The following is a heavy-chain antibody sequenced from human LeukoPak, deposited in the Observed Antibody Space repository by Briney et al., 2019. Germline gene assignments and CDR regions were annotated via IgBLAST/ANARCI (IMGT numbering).Heavy chain of an antibody. CDR2: IIPIFGTA. CDR1: GGTFSSYA. CDR3: AREGEYYYDSSGRYPMDV. Sequence: SVKVSCKASGGTFSSYAISWVRQAPGQGLEWMGGIIPIFGTANYAQKFQGRVTITADESTSTAYMELSSLRSEDTAVYYCAREGEYYYDSSGRYPMDVWGKGTTVTISS. V-gene: IGHV1-69*13. J-gene: IGHJ6*04. D-gene: IGHD3-22*01.